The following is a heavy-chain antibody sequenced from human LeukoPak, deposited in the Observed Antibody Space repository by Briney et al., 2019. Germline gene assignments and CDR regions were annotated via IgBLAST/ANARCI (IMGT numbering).Heavy chain of an antibody. CDR3: AGSGYYGYYFDY. D-gene: IGHD3-22*01. Sequence: GASVKVSCKASGGTFSSYAISWVRQAPGQGLEWMGGIIPIFGTANYAQKFQGRVTITADKSTSTAYMELSSLKSEDTAVYYCAGSGYYGYYFDYWGQGTLVTVSS. CDR1: GGTFSSYA. J-gene: IGHJ4*02. CDR2: IIPIFGTA. V-gene: IGHV1-69*06.